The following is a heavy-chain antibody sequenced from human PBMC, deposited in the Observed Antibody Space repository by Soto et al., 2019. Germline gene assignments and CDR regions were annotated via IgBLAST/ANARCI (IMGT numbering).Heavy chain of an antibody. V-gene: IGHV1-69*06. J-gene: IGHJ3*01. Sequence: QVQLVQSGAEVKKPGSSVKVSCTASGGTFSPYPITWVRQAPGQGLEWMGGILPMLGTANYAQKFQGRVTITADKSTTTAYMELSGLTSEDSAIYFCAREYGGTYCEFHAFDVWGQGTLVTVSS. CDR1: GGTFSPYP. CDR3: AREYGGTYCEFHAFDV. CDR2: ILPMLGTA. D-gene: IGHD1-26*01.